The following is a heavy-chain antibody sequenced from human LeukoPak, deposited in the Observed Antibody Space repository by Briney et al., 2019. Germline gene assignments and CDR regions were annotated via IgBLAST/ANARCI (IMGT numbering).Heavy chain of an antibody. CDR2: ISTSTTPI. V-gene: IGHV3-48*02. Sequence: GGSLRPSCAASGFTFSFYSMNWVSQAPGKGLEWVSYISTSTTPIEYADSVKGRFTISRDNARNSLYLQMNSLRDEDTAVYFCARDHNWGFDYWGQGTLVTVSS. D-gene: IGHD7-27*01. CDR1: GFTFSFYS. J-gene: IGHJ4*02. CDR3: ARDHNWGFDY.